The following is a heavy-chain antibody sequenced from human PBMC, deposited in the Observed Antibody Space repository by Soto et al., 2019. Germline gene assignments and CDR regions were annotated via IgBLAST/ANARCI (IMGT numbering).Heavy chain of an antibody. D-gene: IGHD6-19*01. CDR3: ARDGPSIAVVGAFDI. J-gene: IGHJ3*02. Sequence: QVQLQESGPGLVKPSETLSLTCTVSGGSIISYYWSCIRQPPGKGLEWIGYIYYSLSTNYNPSLKSRVTRSVDTSKNQFSLKLSSVTAADTAVYYCARDGPSIAVVGAFDIWGQGTMVTVSS. V-gene: IGHV4-59*01. CDR2: IYYSLST. CDR1: GGSIISYY.